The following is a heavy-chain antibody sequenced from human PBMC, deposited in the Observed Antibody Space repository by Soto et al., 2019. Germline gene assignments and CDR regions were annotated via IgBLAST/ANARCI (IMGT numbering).Heavy chain of an antibody. D-gene: IGHD3-9*01. J-gene: IGHJ4*02. CDR2: IYYSGST. V-gene: IGHV4-59*01. CDR3: ARSPRYDIFYHFDY. CDR1: GGSISSYY. Sequence: QVQLQESGPGLVKPSETLSLTCTVSGGSISSYYWSWIRQPPGKGLEWIGYIYYSGSTNYNPSLKSRFTISVDTSKNQFSLKLSSVTAADTAVYYCARSPRYDIFYHFDYWGQGTLVTVSS.